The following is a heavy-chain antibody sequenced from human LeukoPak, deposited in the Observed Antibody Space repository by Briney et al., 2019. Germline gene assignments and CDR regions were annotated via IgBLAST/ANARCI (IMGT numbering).Heavy chain of an antibody. D-gene: IGHD1-26*01. V-gene: IGHV3-11*04. J-gene: IGHJ3*02. CDR3: VRVRPRVGATNDAFDI. CDR1: GFTFSDYY. CDR2: ISSSGSTI. Sequence: GGSLRLSCAASGFTFSDYYMSWIRQAPGKGLEWVSYISSSGSTIYYADSVKGRFTISRDNAKNTLYLQMNGLRAEDTAVYYCVRVRPRVGATNDAFDIWGQGTMVTVSS.